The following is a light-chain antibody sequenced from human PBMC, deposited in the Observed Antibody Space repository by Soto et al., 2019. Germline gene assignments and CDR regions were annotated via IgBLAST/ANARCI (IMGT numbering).Light chain of an antibody. V-gene: IGKV3-15*01. CDR3: QQYNNWRPVT. J-gene: IGKJ1*01. CDR1: QSVSSSY. Sequence: IVMTQSPATLSVSQGERVTLSCRVSQSVSSSYLAWYQQKPGQGHRLLSYGASTRATGIPDRFSRSVSGTEFTLTISSLQSEDFAFYYCQQYNNWRPVTFGQGTKVDIK. CDR2: GAS.